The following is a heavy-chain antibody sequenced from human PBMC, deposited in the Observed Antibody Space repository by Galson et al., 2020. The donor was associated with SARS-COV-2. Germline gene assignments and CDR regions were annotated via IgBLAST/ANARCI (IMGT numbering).Heavy chain of an antibody. CDR1: GGSIKSDGDL. D-gene: IGHD5-12*01. J-gene: IGHJ4*02. CDR2: MSSDGDA. Sequence: SETLSLTCTVSGGSIKSDGDLWGWIRQPPGKGLEWCGTMSSDGDAYVNVSLRTRVTISVDTSQNQFSLRLTSVTAADTAVYYCARHEFDGNGDYREHFGSWGRGAVVTVSS. CDR3: ARHEFDGNGDYREHFGS. V-gene: IGHV4-39*01.